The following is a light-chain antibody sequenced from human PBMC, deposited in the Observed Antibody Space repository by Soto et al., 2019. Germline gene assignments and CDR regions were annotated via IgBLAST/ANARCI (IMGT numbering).Light chain of an antibody. CDR1: QSVGIN. CDR3: QQYGTSPWT. CDR2: GIS. J-gene: IGKJ1*01. Sequence: EIVLTQSPGTLSLSPGDRATLSCRASQSVGINLAWYQQKPGQAPRILIYGISSRATGIPDRFSGSGSGTDFTLTISRLEPEDFAVYYCQQYGTSPWTFGQGTKVDIK. V-gene: IGKV3-20*01.